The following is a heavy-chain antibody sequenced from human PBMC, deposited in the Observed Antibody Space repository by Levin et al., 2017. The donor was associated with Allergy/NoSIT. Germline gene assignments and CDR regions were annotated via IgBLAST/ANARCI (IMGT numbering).Heavy chain of an antibody. V-gene: IGHV1-3*01. J-gene: IGHJ3*02. D-gene: IGHD6-19*01. Sequence: ASVKVSCKASGYTFTSYAMHWVRQAPGQRLEWMGWINAGNGNTKYSQKFQGRVTITRDTSASTAYMELSSLRSEDTAVYYCARVEQWLESPHAFDIWGQGTMVTVSS. CDR1: GYTFTSYA. CDR3: ARVEQWLESPHAFDI. CDR2: INAGNGNT.